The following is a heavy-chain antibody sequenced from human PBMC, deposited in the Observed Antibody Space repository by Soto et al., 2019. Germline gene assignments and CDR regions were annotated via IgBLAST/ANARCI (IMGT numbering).Heavy chain of an antibody. V-gene: IGHV4-59*01. D-gene: IGHD4-4*01. CDR1: GVSISTYY. J-gene: IGHJ3*02. Sequence: QVQLQESGPGLVKPSETLSLTCTVSGVSISTYYWTWIRQPPGKGLEWIGQVFYSGNTSYNPSLKGRVTIAVDASRNQFSLRLSSVTAADTAMYYCASRDYNDAFDIWGQGTLVTVSS. CDR2: VFYSGNT. CDR3: ASRDYNDAFDI.